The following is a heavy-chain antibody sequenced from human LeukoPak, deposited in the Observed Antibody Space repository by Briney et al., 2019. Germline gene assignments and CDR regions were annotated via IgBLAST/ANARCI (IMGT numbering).Heavy chain of an antibody. V-gene: IGHV4-39*07. D-gene: IGHD7-27*01. CDR2: IYYSGIT. Sequence: SETLSLTCTVSGGSITSSTFYWGWIRQPPGKGLEWIGSIYYSGITYYNPSLKRRVTISADTSQNQFSLKLSSVTAADTAVYYCASRKLGNDYWGQGTLVTVSS. J-gene: IGHJ4*02. CDR3: ASRKLGNDY. CDR1: GGSITSSTFY.